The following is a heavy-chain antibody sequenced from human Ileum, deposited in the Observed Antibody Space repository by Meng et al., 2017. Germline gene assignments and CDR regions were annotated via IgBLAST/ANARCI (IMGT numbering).Heavy chain of an antibody. D-gene: IGHD6-13*01. CDR3: ARVNRYSSTWYFDY. V-gene: IGHV1-69*01. Sequence: QVPWVHAGAEMKKPASSVRVSCRPSGGTFRTYAISWVRQAPGQGLEWMGGIIPIFGIANYAQKFQGRITITADESTSTAYMELSSLRSEDTAVYYCARVNRYSSTWYFDYWGQGTLVTVSS. CDR2: IIPIFGIA. CDR1: GGTFRTYA. J-gene: IGHJ4*02.